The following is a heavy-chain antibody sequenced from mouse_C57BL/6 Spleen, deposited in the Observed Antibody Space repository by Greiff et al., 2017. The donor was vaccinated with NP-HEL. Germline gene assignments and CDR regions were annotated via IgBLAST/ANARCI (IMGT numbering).Heavy chain of an antibody. CDR3: ARWDDPFAY. D-gene: IGHD2-3*01. J-gene: IGHJ3*01. CDR1: GYTFTSYW. Sequence: QVHVKQPGAELVKPGASVKMSCKASGYTFTSYWITWVKQRPGQGLEWIGDIYPGSGSTNYNEKFKSKATLTVDTSSSTAYMQLSSLTSEDSAVYYCARWDDPFAYWGQGTLVTVSA. V-gene: IGHV1-55*01. CDR2: IYPGSGST.